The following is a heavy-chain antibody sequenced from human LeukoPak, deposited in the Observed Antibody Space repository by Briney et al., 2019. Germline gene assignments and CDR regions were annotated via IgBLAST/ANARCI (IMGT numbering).Heavy chain of an antibody. CDR1: GSISGYY. V-gene: IGHV4-4*09. CDR2: IYTSGST. CDR3: ARQKCTSASCLTKNAFDI. D-gene: IGHD2-2*01. Sequence: SETLSLTCTVTGSISGYYWSWIRQPPGKGLEWIGYIYTSGSTNYNPSLESRVTISVDTSKNQFSLDLSSVTAADTAVYYCARQKCTSASCLTKNAFDIWGQGTMVTVSS. J-gene: IGHJ3*02.